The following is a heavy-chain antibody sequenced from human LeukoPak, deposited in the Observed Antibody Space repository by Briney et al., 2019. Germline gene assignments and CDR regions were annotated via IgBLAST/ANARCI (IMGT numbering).Heavy chain of an antibody. CDR2: INPSGDDT. CDR3: ATVRNRYYGSGSYYTRARDFQH. Sequence: GASVKVSCKATGYTFSGYYIHWVRQAPGQGLEWMGWINPSGDDTKYAQKFQDRVTMTGDTSISTAYMELRSLRSEDTAVYYCATVRNRYYGSGSYYTRARDFQHWGQGTLVTVSS. D-gene: IGHD3-10*01. CDR1: GYTFSGYY. J-gene: IGHJ1*01. V-gene: IGHV1-2*02.